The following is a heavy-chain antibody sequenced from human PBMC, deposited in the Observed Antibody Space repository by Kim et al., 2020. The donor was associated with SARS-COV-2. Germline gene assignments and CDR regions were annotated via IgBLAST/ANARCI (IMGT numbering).Heavy chain of an antibody. CDR3: ARDLGVVAATSPPSYYYGMDV. D-gene: IGHD2-15*01. Sequence: SVKVSCKASGGTFSSYAISWVRQAPGQGLEWMGGIIPIFGTANYAQKFQGRVTITADESTSTAYMELSSLRSEDTAVYYCARDLGVVAATSPPSYYYGMDVWGQGTTVDVSS. CDR1: GGTFSSYA. V-gene: IGHV1-69*13. J-gene: IGHJ6*02. CDR2: IIPIFGTA.